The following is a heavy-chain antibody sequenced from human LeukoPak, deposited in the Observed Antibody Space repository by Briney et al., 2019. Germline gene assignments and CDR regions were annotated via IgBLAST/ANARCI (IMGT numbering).Heavy chain of an antibody. J-gene: IGHJ1*01. D-gene: IGHD6-19*01. CDR3: ATSVAVAAREYFQH. Sequence: ASVKVSCKVSGYTLTELSMHWVRQAPGKGLEWMGGFDPEDGETIYAQKFQGRVTMTEDTSTDTAYTELSSLRSEDTAVYYCATSVAVAAREYFQHWGQGTLVTVSS. CDR2: FDPEDGET. V-gene: IGHV1-24*01. CDR1: GYTLTELS.